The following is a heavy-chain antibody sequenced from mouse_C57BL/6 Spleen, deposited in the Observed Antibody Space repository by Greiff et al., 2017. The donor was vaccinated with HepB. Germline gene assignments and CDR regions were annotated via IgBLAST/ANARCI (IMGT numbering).Heavy chain of an antibody. CDR3: ARQVRYYYAMDY. D-gene: IGHD2-14*01. Sequence: VQLQQSGGGLVKPGGSLKLSCAASGFTFSDYGMHWVRQAPEKGLEWVAYISSGSSTIYYADTVKGRFTISRDNAKNTLFLQMTSLRSEDTAMYYCARQVRYYYAMDYWGQGTSVTVSS. V-gene: IGHV5-17*01. CDR2: ISSGSSTI. CDR1: GFTFSDYG. J-gene: IGHJ4*01.